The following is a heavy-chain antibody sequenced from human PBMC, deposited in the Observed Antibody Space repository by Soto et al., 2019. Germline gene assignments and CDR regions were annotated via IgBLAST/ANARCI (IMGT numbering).Heavy chain of an antibody. D-gene: IGHD3-10*01. Sequence: SETLSLTCAVNGGSFMEYYWSWLRQPPGKGLEWIGEINQSGTTHYNPSLERRINISIDTSKNQFSLNLTSVTAADTATYYCARDIITVIGGEIYYYFGMDVWGQGTTVTVSS. CDR1: GGSFMEYY. CDR2: INQSGTT. J-gene: IGHJ6*02. V-gene: IGHV4-34*01. CDR3: ARDIITVIGGEIYYYFGMDV.